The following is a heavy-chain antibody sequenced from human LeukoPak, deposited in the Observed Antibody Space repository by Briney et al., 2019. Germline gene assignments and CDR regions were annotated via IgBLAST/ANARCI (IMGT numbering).Heavy chain of an antibody. CDR3: AKRASGSGTSLYYFDY. CDR2: ISNSGGST. D-gene: IGHD3-10*01. Sequence: GGSLRLSCAASGFTFSSYAMSWVRQAPGRGLEGVSVISNSGGSTFYADSVKGRFTISRDNSKNTLYLQMNSLRAEDTAVYYCAKRASGSGTSLYYFDYWGQGTLVTVSS. V-gene: IGHV3-23*01. J-gene: IGHJ4*02. CDR1: GFTFSSYA.